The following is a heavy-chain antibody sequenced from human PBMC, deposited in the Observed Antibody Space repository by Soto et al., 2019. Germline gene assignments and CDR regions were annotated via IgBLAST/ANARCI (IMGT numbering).Heavy chain of an antibody. D-gene: IGHD3-10*01. CDR1: GLGLRGSP. J-gene: IGHJ6*02. CDR3: AKDGRSYTTGV. V-gene: IGHV3-23*01. CDR2: MSGSDGSA. Sequence: GGSLRRAWAGAGLGLRGSPVGWGRQAPGKGLEWVSTMSGSDGSAYYADSVKGRFTISRDNSKNTLYLQMNSLRAEDTALYYCAKDGRSYTTGVWGQGTTVTVSS.